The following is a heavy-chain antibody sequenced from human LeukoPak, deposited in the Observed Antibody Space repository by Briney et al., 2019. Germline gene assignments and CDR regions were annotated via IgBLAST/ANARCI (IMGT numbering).Heavy chain of an antibody. CDR1: GVSISSCTYS. CDR3: ARHSLNNYGSYY. CDR2: IHYDGNT. Sequence: SETLSLTCTVSGVSISSCTYSWTWLRQPPRKGLEWIGSIHYDGNTYYKPSLKSRVTISVDTSKIQFSLRLSSATAADMATYYCARHSLNNYGSYYWGQGTLVTVSS. V-gene: IGHV4-39*01. J-gene: IGHJ4*02. D-gene: IGHD5-24*01.